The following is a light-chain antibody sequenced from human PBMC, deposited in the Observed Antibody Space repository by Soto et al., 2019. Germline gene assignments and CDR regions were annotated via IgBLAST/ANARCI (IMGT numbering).Light chain of an antibody. J-gene: IGKJ4*01. CDR3: QQYDQWPIT. Sequence: EIVMTQSPATLSVSPGERVTFSCRASQSINSKLAWYQHKPGQAPRLLVSGASTGATGIPARFSGSGSGTEFTLTINSLQSEDYAVYYCQQYDQWPITFGGGTKVDNK. CDR1: QSINSK. CDR2: GAS. V-gene: IGKV3-15*01.